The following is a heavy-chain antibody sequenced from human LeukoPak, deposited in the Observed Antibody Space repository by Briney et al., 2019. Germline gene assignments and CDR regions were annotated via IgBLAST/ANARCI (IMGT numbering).Heavy chain of an antibody. Sequence: PGGSLRLSCAASRFTFSDYYMSWIRQAPGKGLEWVSYTSSSGSTIYYADSVKGRFTISRDNAKNSLYLQMNSLRAEDTAVYYCAREWFGELQGHVDYWGQGTLVTVSS. CDR2: TSSSGSTI. CDR1: RFTFSDYY. V-gene: IGHV3-11*01. CDR3: AREWFGELQGHVDY. D-gene: IGHD3-10*01. J-gene: IGHJ4*02.